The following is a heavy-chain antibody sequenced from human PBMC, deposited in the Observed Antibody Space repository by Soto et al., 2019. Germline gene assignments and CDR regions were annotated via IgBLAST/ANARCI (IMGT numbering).Heavy chain of an antibody. CDR2: IHHSGIT. J-gene: IGHJ4*02. V-gene: IGHV4-34*01. CDR3: ASYGPGTYYNGYYFDY. Sequence: LSLTCTVSGGSISAYYWTWIRQSPGKGLEWIGEIHHSGITNYNPSLKSRATISIDTSKNQFSLDLRSVTAADTAVYYCASYGPGTYYNGYYFDYWGQGTLVTVSS. D-gene: IGHD3-10*01. CDR1: GGSISAYY.